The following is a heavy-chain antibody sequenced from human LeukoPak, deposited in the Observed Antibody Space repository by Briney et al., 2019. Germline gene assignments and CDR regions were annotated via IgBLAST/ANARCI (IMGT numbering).Heavy chain of an antibody. Sequence: SVKVSCKASGGTFSSYAISWVRQAPGQGLEWMGGIIPIFGTANYTQKFQGRVTITTDESTSTAYMELSSLGSEDTAVYYCASPYSGSYYAFDIWGQGTMVTVSS. CDR1: GGTFSSYA. CDR3: ASPYSGSYYAFDI. J-gene: IGHJ3*02. CDR2: IIPIFGTA. V-gene: IGHV1-69*05. D-gene: IGHD1-26*01.